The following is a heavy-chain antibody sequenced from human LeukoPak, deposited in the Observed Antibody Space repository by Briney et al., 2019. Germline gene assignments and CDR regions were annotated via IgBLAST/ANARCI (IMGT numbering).Heavy chain of an antibody. D-gene: IGHD6-13*01. CDR1: SGSINSSNYF. Sequence: SETLSLTCTVSSGSINSSNYFWRWIRQPPGKGVERNGSIYYSRITYYNPSLKSRVAISADTSKTQFSLKLSSVTAADTAVYYCARFFPAAAGNLVDYWGQGTLVTVSS. V-gene: IGHV4-39*01. CDR2: IYYSRIT. J-gene: IGHJ4*02. CDR3: ARFFPAAAGNLVDY.